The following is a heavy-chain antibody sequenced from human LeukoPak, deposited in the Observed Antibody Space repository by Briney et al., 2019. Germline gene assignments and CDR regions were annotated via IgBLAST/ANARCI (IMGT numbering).Heavy chain of an antibody. CDR1: GFIFSLYL. Sequence: PGGSLRLSCAAPGFIFSLYLMSWVRQAPGKGLEWVASIKQEGSEKYYVDPVKGRFTISRDNAKNSLYLQLHSLRAEDTAVYYCARLRFVAASGVSPFDYWGQGTLVTVSS. CDR2: IKQEGSEK. J-gene: IGHJ4*02. CDR3: ARLRFVAASGVSPFDY. D-gene: IGHD2-8*02. V-gene: IGHV3-7*01.